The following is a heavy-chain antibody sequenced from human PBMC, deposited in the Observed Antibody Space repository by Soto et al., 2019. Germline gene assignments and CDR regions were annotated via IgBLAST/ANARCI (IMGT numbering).Heavy chain of an antibody. Sequence: GGSLRLSCAASGFSLISFPVHWVRQPPGKGLEWVALISKDGTYKYYADSVKGRFTISRDDTKSTVFLQMNGLSAEDTALYHCARTSGYNYGKRIDRWGLGTPVTVSS. CDR1: GFSLISFP. D-gene: IGHD5-18*01. CDR3: ARTSGYNYGKRIDR. V-gene: IGHV3-30*14. CDR2: ISKDGTYK. J-gene: IGHJ4*02.